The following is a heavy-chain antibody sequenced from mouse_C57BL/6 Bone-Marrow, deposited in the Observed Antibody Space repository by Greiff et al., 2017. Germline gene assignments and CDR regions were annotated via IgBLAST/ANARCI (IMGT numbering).Heavy chain of an antibody. J-gene: IGHJ4*01. V-gene: IGHV1-64*01. CDR1: GYTFTSYW. CDR3: ARRLRRTDAMDY. CDR2: IHPKSGST. D-gene: IGHD2-2*01. Sequence: QVQLQQPGPELVKPGASVKLSCKASGYTFTSYWMHWVKQRPGQGLEWIGMIHPKSGSTNYNEKFKSKATLTVDKSSSTAYMQLSSLTSEDSAVYYYARRLRRTDAMDYWGQGTSVTVSS.